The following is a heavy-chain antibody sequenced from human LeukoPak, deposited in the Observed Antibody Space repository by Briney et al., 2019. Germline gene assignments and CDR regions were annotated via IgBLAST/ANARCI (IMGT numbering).Heavy chain of an antibody. V-gene: IGHV3-30*02. CDR2: IRYDGSNK. J-gene: IGHJ3*02. Sequence: GGSLRLSCAASGFTFSSYGMHWVRQAPGKGLEWVAFIRYDGSNKYYVDSVKGRFTISRDNSKNTLYLQMNSLRAEDTAVYYCARRTTGTHADAFDIWGQGTKVTVSS. D-gene: IGHD1-1*01. CDR1: GFTFSSYG. CDR3: ARRTTGTHADAFDI.